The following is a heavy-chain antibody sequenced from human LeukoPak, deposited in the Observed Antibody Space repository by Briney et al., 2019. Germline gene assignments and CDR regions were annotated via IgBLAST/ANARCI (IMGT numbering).Heavy chain of an antibody. CDR2: ISDSGRTI. CDR1: GFTFSSYS. D-gene: IGHD1-26*01. J-gene: IGHJ6*02. V-gene: IGHV3-48*04. Sequence: GGSLRLSCAASGFTFSSYSMNWVRQAPGKGLEWVSFISDSGRTIYYADSVKGRFTISRDNAKNSLYLQMNSLRAEDTAVYYCASSGVQFYGLDVWGQGTTVTVSS. CDR3: ASSGVQFYGLDV.